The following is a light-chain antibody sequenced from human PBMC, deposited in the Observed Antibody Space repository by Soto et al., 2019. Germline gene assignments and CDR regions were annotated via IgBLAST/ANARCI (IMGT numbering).Light chain of an antibody. J-gene: IGKJ2*01. Sequence: EIVLTQSPAILSASPGERATLSCRASQTVSDNLAWYQQKPGQSPRLLIYGASTRATDIPVRFSGSGSGTEFPLTISSLQSEDFAVYYCQQYNIWPPLYTFGQGTKL. CDR2: GAS. V-gene: IGKV3-15*01. CDR3: QQYNIWPPLYT. CDR1: QTVSDN.